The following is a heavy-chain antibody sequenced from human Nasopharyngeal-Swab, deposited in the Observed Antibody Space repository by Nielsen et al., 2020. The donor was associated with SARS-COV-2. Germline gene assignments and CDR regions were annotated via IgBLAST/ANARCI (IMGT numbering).Heavy chain of an antibody. CDR1: GFTFSSYW. D-gene: IGHD3-3*01. CDR2: INSDGSST. J-gene: IGHJ5*02. V-gene: IGHV3-74*01. CDR3: ARGYYDFWSGYAGFDP. Sequence: GESLKISFAASGFTFSSYWMHWVRQAPGKGLVWVSRINSDGSSTSYADSVKGRFTISRDNAKNTLYLQMNSLRAEDTAVYYCARGYYDFWSGYAGFDPWGQGTLVTVSS.